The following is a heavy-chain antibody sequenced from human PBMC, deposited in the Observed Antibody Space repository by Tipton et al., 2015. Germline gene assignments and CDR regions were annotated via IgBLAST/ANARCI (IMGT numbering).Heavy chain of an antibody. V-gene: IGHV4-59*11. CDR3: ARARGRHGGLFDS. Sequence: TLSLTCTVSGGSISSHYWSWIRQSPGKGLEWIGYISYSGTTNYNPSLNSRVTISVDTSKNQFSLKMNSMTASDTAVYYCARARGRHGGLFDSWGQGILVTVSP. CDR2: ISYSGTT. D-gene: IGHD4-23*01. CDR1: GGSISSHY. J-gene: IGHJ4*02.